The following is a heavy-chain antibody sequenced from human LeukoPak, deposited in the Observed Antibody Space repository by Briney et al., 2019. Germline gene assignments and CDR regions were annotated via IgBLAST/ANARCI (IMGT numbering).Heavy chain of an antibody. CDR3: ARVGGGIAVAPPDY. CDR2: IYTSGST. D-gene: IGHD6-19*01. V-gene: IGHV4-61*02. J-gene: IGHJ4*02. Sequence: SETLSLTCTVSGGSISSGSYYWSWIRQPAGKGLEWIGRIYTSGSTNYNPSLKSRVTISVDTSKNQFSLKLSSVTAADTAVYYCARVGGGIAVAPPDYWGQGTLVTVSS. CDR1: GGSISSGSYY.